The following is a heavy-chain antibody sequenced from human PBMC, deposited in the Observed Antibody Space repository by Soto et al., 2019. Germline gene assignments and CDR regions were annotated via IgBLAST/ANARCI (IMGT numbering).Heavy chain of an antibody. CDR3: ARHGSYSNRLYSFDI. CDR1: GGSISGYF. CDR2: IYYSGST. Sequence: QVQLQESGPGLVKPSETLSLTCTVSGGSISGYFWSWIRQPPGKGLEWIGYIYYSGSTNYNPSLKSRLTTPVDTSTNQFSLTLSSVTAADTAMYYCARHGSYSNRLYSFDIWGQGTMVTVSS. D-gene: IGHD4-4*01. V-gene: IGHV4-59*08. J-gene: IGHJ3*02.